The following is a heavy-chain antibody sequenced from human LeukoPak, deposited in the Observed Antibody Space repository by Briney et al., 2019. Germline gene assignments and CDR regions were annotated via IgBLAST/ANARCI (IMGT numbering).Heavy chain of an antibody. V-gene: IGHV3-11*04. CDR1: GFTFNDSY. D-gene: IGHD2-21*02. CDR3: AREGVVTATGMARVYGY. J-gene: IGHJ4*02. Sequence: GGSLRLSCAASGFTFNDSYMSCIRQAPGKGLECISYMNGGSTVSYADSVKGRFTISRDNAKNSLFLQMDSLRVEDTAVYYCAREGVVTATGMARVYGYWGQGTLVTVSS. CDR2: MNGGSTV.